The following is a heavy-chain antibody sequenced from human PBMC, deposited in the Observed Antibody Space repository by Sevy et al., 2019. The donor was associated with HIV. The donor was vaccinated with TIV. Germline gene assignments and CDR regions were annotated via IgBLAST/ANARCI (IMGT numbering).Heavy chain of an antibody. CDR3: TREAKQQLSQYFFDF. CDR1: GYLFISFV. CDR2: INVGNGNT. Sequence: ATVKVSCKASGYLFISFVMHWVRQAPGQGLERVGWINVGNGNTKYSQKFQDRVTITRDASTSTTYMELTSLTSADTAIYYCTREAKQQLSQYFFDFWGQGTLVTVSS. D-gene: IGHD6-13*01. V-gene: IGHV1-3*01. J-gene: IGHJ4*02.